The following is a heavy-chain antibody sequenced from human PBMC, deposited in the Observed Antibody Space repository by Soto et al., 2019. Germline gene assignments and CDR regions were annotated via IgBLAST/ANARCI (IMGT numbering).Heavy chain of an antibody. D-gene: IGHD2-15*01. J-gene: IGHJ1*01. Sequence: ASVKVSCKVSGYTLTELSMHWVRQAPGKGLEWMGGFDPEDGETICAQKFQGRVTMTEDTSTDTAYMELSSLRSEDTAVYYCAVTGVVAASAEYFQHWGQGTLVTVSS. V-gene: IGHV1-24*01. CDR2: FDPEDGET. CDR1: GYTLTELS. CDR3: AVTGVVAASAEYFQH.